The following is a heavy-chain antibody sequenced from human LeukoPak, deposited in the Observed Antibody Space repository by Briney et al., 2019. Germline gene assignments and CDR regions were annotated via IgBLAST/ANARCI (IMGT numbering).Heavy chain of an antibody. V-gene: IGHV4-59*01. CDR1: GGSISSYY. D-gene: IGHD5-24*01. Sequence: PSETLSLTCTVSGGSISSYYWSWIRQPPGKGLEWIGYIYYRGSTNYNPSLKSRVTISVDTSKNQFSLKLSSVTAADTAVYYCARGHGGYNIADYWGQGTLVTVSS. J-gene: IGHJ4*02. CDR3: ARGHGGYNIADY. CDR2: IYYRGST.